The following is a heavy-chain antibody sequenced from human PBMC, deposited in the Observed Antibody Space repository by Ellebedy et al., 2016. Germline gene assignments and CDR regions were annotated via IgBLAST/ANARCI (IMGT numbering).Heavy chain of an antibody. CDR3: AYAYSGSYQGYFDY. CDR2: IYHSGST. D-gene: IGHD1-26*01. J-gene: IGHJ4*02. CDR1: GGSISSSNW. Sequence: SETLSLTCAVSGGSISSSNWWSWVRQPPGKGLEWIGEIYHSGSTNYNPSLKSRVTISVDKSKNQFSLKLSSVTAADTAVYYCAYAYSGSYQGYFDYWGQGTLVTVSS. V-gene: IGHV4-4*02.